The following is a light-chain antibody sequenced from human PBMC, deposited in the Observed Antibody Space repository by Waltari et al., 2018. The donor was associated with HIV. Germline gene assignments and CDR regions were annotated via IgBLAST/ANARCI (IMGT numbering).Light chain of an antibody. CDR1: SSKIGSNY. V-gene: IGLV1-47*01. CDR3: VTWADRSSGPVV. J-gene: IGLJ2*01. Sequence: QSVLTQPPSASGTPGQRITISCSGSSSKIGSNYVHWYQHLPGTAPKLLIYRNNLRPSGVPDQFSGSKSGTSASLAISGLRSEDEADYYCVTWADRSSGPVVFGGGTKVTVL. CDR2: RNN.